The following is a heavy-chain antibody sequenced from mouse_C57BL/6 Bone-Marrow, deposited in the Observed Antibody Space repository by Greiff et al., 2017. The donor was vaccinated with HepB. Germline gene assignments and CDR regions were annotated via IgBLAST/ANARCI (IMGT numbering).Heavy chain of an antibody. CDR3: ARSNYCGSSNWYFDV. CDR2: INSDGGST. D-gene: IGHD1-1*01. J-gene: IGHJ1*03. V-gene: IGHV5-2*01. CDR1: EYEFPSHD. Sequence: EVNVVESGGGLVQPGESLKLSCESNEYEFPSHDMSWVRKTPEKRLELVAAINSDGGSTYYPDTMERRFIISRDNTKKTLYLQMSSLRSEDTALYYCARSNYCGSSNWYFDVWGTGTTVTVSS.